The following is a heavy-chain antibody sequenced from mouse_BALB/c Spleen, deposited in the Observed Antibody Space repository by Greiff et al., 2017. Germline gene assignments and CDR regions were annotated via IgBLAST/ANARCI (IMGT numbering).Heavy chain of an antibody. Sequence: QVQLQQSGAELVRPGTSVKVSCKASGYAFTNYLIEWVKQRPGQGLEWIGVINPGSGGTNYNEKFKGKATLTADKSSSTAYMQLSSLTSDDSAVYFCARSRARATRFDYWGQGTTLTVSS. V-gene: IGHV1-54*01. CDR2: INPGSGGT. D-gene: IGHD3-1*01. CDR1: GYAFTNYL. CDR3: ARSRARATRFDY. J-gene: IGHJ2*01.